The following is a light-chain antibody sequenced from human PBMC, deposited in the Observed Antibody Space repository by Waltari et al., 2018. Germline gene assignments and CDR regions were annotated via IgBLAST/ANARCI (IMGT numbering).Light chain of an antibody. CDR1: SSDVGNYDL. V-gene: IGLV2-23*03. CDR2: EGN. CDR3: CSYAGSATFAV. Sequence: QSALTQPASVSGSPGQSITISCTGPSSDVGNYDLISWYQQHPNKAPKLIIYEGNKRASGVYNRFSGSTSGNTASLTISGLQAEDEADYFCCSYAGSATFAVFGGGTKLTVL. J-gene: IGLJ3*02.